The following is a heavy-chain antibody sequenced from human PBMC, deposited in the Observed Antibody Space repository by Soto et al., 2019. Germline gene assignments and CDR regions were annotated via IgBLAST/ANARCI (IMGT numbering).Heavy chain of an antibody. CDR3: AADGGDSSSSLLLYYYYYGTDV. V-gene: IGHV1-58*01. CDR2: IVVGSGNT. D-gene: IGHD6-6*01. CDR1: GFTFTSSA. Sequence: VSCKASGFTFTSSAVQWVRQARGQRLEWIGWIVVGSGNTNYAQKFQERVTITRDMSTSTAYMELSSLRSEDTAVYYCAADGGDSSSSLLLYYYYYGTDVWGQGTTVTVSS. J-gene: IGHJ6*02.